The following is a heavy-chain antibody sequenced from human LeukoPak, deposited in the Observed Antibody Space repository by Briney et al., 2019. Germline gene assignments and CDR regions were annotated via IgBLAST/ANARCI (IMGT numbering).Heavy chain of an antibody. CDR1: GFTFSSYA. Sequence: PGGSLRLSCAASGFTFSSYAMHWVREAPGKGLGWVAVISYDESNKYYADSVKGRFTISRDNSKNTLYLQMNSLRAEDTAVYYCASLEYAAMGFDPWGQGTLVTVSS. J-gene: IGHJ5*02. D-gene: IGHD5-18*01. V-gene: IGHV3-30-3*01. CDR3: ASLEYAAMGFDP. CDR2: ISYDESNK.